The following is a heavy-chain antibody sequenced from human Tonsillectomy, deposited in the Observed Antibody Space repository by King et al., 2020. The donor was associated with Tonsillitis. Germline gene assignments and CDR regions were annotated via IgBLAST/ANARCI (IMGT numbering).Heavy chain of an antibody. CDR1: GGSINSYY. CDR2: ISYSGST. CDR3: ARRGSGWSHFDY. Sequence: QLQESGPGLVKPSETLSLTCTVSGGSINSYYWSWIWQPPGEGLEWIGYISYSGSTNYNPSLKSRGSISVDTAKNQFSLNLTSVTAADTAVYYCARRGSGWSHFDYWGQGTLVTVSS. D-gene: IGHD6-13*01. V-gene: IGHV4-59*01. J-gene: IGHJ4*02.